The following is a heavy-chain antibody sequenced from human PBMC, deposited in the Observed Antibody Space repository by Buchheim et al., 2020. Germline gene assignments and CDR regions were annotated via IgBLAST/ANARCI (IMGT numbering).Heavy chain of an antibody. Sequence: QLQLQESGSGLEKPSHTLSLPCAVSGGSNSRGGYSWSRIPQEPGKVLGWIGYIYHSGSTYYNPSPKSRVTISEDRSNNQFSLKLSSVTAADTAVYYCARVPLTGGQGTL. CDR3: ARVPLT. V-gene: IGHV4-30-2*01. D-gene: IGHD3-9*01. CDR2: IYHSGST. CDR1: GGSNSRGGYS. J-gene: IGHJ4*02.